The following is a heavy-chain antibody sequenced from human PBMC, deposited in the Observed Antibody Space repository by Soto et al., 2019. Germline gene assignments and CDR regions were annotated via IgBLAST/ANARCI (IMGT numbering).Heavy chain of an antibody. D-gene: IGHD2-15*01. CDR3: AREPPHCSGGICYPGLGMDV. J-gene: IGHJ6*02. V-gene: IGHV1-46*01. Sequence: QVQLVQSGAEVKKPGASVKVSCKASGYTFTSYYMHWVRQAPGQGLEWMGIINPSGGSTSYAQQFQGRVTMTSDTSTSTVYMELSSLRSEDTAVYYCAREPPHCSGGICYPGLGMDVWGQGTTVTVSS. CDR2: INPSGGST. CDR1: GYTFTSYY.